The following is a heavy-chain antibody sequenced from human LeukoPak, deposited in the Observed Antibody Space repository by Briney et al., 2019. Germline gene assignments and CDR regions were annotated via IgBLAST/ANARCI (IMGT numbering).Heavy chain of an antibody. V-gene: IGHV3-66*01. CDR3: ARGTGDSSSFKSWFDP. CDR2: IYSGGST. CDR1: GFTVSSNY. Sequence: PGGSLRLSCAASGFTVSSNYMSWVRPAPGKGLEWVSVIYSGGSTYYADSVKGRFTISRDNSKNTLYLQMNSLRAEDTAVYYCARGTGDSSSFKSWFDPWGQGTLVTVSS. D-gene: IGHD6-13*01. J-gene: IGHJ5*02.